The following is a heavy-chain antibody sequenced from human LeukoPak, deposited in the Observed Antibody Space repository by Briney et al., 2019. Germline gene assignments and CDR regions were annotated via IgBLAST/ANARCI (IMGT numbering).Heavy chain of an antibody. CDR1: GFTFDDYA. V-gene: IGHV3-9*01. CDR2: ISWNSGSI. CDR3: AKDRSYYYDSSGLFNY. Sequence: HPGGSLRLSCAASGFTFDDYAMHWVRQAPGKGLEWVSGISWNSGSIGYADSVKGRFTISRDNAKNSLYLQMNSLRAEDTALYYCAKDRSYYYDSSGLFNYWGQGTLVTVSS. D-gene: IGHD3-22*01. J-gene: IGHJ4*02.